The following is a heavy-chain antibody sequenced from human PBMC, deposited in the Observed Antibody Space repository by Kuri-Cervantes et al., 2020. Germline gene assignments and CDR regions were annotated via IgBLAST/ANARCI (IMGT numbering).Heavy chain of an antibody. Sequence: GGSLRLSCEASGSAFSNYGMHWVRQAPGKGLEWVAVISYDGNNKYYADSVKGRFTISRDNSKNTLSLQINSLRREDTAVYYCARDGDSSGLYPSFDSWGQGTLVTVSS. CDR2: ISYDGNNK. CDR1: GSAFSNYG. J-gene: IGHJ4*02. CDR3: ARDGDSSGLYPSFDS. V-gene: IGHV3-30*19. D-gene: IGHD6-19*01.